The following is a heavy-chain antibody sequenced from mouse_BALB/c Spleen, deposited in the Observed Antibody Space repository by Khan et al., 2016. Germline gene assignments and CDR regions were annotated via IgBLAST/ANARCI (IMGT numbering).Heavy chain of an antibody. CDR3: ARAPKYYGSSWFAY. CDR2: IWAGGTA. J-gene: IGHJ3*01. V-gene: IGHV2-9*02. Sequence: QVQLKESGPGLVAPSQSLSITCTVSGFSLTNYAVHWIRQPPGKGLEWLGVIWAGGTANYYSALMSRLSISKDNSKSQVFLKMNRLQTDDSAFYYCARAPKYYGSSWFAYWGQGTLVTVSA. D-gene: IGHD1-1*01. CDR1: GFSLTNYA.